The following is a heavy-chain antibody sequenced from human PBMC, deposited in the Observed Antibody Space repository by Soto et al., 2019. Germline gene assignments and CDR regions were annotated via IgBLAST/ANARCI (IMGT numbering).Heavy chain of an antibody. CDR1: GGTIRSPMW. Sequence: PSETMSLTCAVFGGTIRSPMWWSWVRQPPGKGLEWIGEIYHSGNTNYNPSLKSRVTISVDKSKNQFSLKLGSVTAADTAVYYCARRGGSYDDYKVNYFDSWGQGALVTVSS. V-gene: IGHV4-4*02. D-gene: IGHD4-17*01. CDR2: IYHSGNT. J-gene: IGHJ4*02. CDR3: ARRGGSYDDYKVNYFDS.